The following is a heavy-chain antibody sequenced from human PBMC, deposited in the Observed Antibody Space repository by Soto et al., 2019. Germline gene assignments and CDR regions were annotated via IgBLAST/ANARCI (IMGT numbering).Heavy chain of an antibody. J-gene: IGHJ5*02. CDR2: ISAYNGNT. V-gene: IGHV1-18*01. CDR3: ARVCGQQLVEPSPFVP. D-gene: IGHD6-13*01. CDR1: GYTFTSYG. Sequence: QVQLVQSGAEVKKPGASVKVSCKASGYTFTSYGISWVRQAPGQGLEWMGWISAYNGNTNYAQKLQGRVTMTTDTPTSPAYMEPRRLRSDDTAVYYCARVCGQQLVEPSPFVPWGQGTLVTVSS.